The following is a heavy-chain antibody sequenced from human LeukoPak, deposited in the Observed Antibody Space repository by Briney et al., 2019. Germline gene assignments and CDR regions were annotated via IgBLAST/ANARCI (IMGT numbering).Heavy chain of an antibody. CDR2: ISGSGGST. V-gene: IGHV3-23*01. D-gene: IGHD2-15*01. J-gene: IGHJ4*02. CDR1: GFTFSSYA. CDR3: AKVGPYCSGGSCYPSYFDY. Sequence: GGSLRLSCAASGFTFSSYAMSWVRQAPGKGLEWVSAISGSGGSTYYADSVKGRFTISRDNSKNTLYLQMNSLRAEDTAVYYCAKVGPYCSGGSCYPSYFDYWGQGTLVTVSS.